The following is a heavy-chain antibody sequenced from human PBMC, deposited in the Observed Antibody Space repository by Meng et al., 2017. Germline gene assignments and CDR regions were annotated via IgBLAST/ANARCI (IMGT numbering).Heavy chain of an antibody. CDR1: GFTFSDYY. CDR3: ARSARDYYDSSGYQVDSFDI. J-gene: IGHJ3*02. D-gene: IGHD3-22*01. V-gene: IGHV3-11*04. CDR2: ISSSGSTI. Sequence: GESLKISCAASGFTFSDYYMSWIRQAPGKGLEWVSYISSSGSTIYYADSVKARFTISRDNAKNSLYLQMNSLRAEDTAVYYCARSARDYYDSSGYQVDSFDIWGQGTMVTVSS.